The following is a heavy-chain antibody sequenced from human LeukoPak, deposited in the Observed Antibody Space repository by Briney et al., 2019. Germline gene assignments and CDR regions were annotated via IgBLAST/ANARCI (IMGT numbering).Heavy chain of an antibody. Sequence: SETLSLTCTVSGGSISSYYWSWIRQPPGKGLEWIGYIYYSGSTNYNPSLKSRVTISVDTSKNQFSLKLSSVTAADTAVYYCARDIYCSSTSCYGGFDYWGQGTLVTVSS. V-gene: IGHV4-59*01. D-gene: IGHD2-2*01. J-gene: IGHJ4*02. CDR3: ARDIYCSSTSCYGGFDY. CDR1: GGSISSYY. CDR2: IYYSGST.